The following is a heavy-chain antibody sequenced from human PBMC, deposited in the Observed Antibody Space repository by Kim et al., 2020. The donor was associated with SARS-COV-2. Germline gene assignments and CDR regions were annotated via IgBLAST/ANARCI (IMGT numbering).Heavy chain of an antibody. Sequence: ASVKVSCKVSGYTLTELSMHWVRQAPGKGLEWMGGFDPEDGERIYAQKFQGRVTMTEDTSTDTAYMELSSLRSEDTAVYYCATAIAVAGTTIYYYYGMDVWGQGTTVTVSS. J-gene: IGHJ6*01. CDR2: FDPEDGER. CDR3: ATAIAVAGTTIYYYYGMDV. V-gene: IGHV1-24*01. CDR1: GYTLTELS. D-gene: IGHD6-19*01.